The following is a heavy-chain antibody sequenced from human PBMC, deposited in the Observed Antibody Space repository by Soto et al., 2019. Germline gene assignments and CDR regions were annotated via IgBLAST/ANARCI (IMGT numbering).Heavy chain of an antibody. V-gene: IGHV1-24*01. J-gene: IGHJ6*02. CDR1: GYTLTELS. D-gene: IGHD1-26*01. CDR2: FDPEDGET. Sequence: ASVKVSCKVSGYTLTELSMHWVRQAPGKGLEWMGGFDPEDGETIYAQKFQGRVTMTEDTSTDTAYMELSSLRSEDTAVYYCVPVGATPYYYYYTDVWGQGTTVTVS. CDR3: VPVGATPYYYYYTDV.